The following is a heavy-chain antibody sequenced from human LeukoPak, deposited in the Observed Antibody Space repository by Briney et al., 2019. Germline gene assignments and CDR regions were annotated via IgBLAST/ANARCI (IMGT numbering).Heavy chain of an antibody. CDR2: ISGSDDSA. Sequence: PGGSLRLSCAASGFIFSNYGMNWVRQAPGKGLEWVSGISGSDDSARYADSVKGRFTISRDSSKNTLYLHMNSLRAEDTAVYYCARSAPDCTNGVCYTGLFDYWGQGTLVTVSS. J-gene: IGHJ4*02. V-gene: IGHV3-23*01. D-gene: IGHD2-8*01. CDR3: ARSAPDCTNGVCYTGLFDY. CDR1: GFIFSNYG.